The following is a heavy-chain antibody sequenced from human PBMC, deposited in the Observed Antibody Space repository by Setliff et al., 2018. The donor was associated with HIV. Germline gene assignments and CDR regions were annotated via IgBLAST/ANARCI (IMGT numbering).Heavy chain of an antibody. V-gene: IGHV4-59*01. D-gene: IGHD6-19*01. CDR2: IHYSGST. Sequence: SETLSLTCTVSGGSISSSYWTWTRQPPGKGLEWIGNIHYSGSTNYNPSLKSRVTISVDTSRSQFSLKLSSVTAADTAVYYCARGLYSSGWYGIWGQGTMVTVSS. CDR3: ARGLYSSGWYGI. CDR1: GGSISSSY. J-gene: IGHJ3*02.